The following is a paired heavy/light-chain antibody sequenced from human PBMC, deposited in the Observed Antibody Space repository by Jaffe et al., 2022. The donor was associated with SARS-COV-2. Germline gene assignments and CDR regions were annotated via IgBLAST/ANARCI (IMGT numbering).Heavy chain of an antibody. CDR3: TRALYYGSGYGVDV. D-gene: IGHD3-10*01. V-gene: IGHV4-31*03. CDR1: GGSINSGVYY. CDR2: IDYRGIT. J-gene: IGHJ6*02. Sequence: QVQLQESGPGLVKPSQTLSLTCTVSGGSINSGVYYLTWIRQNPGKGLEWIGYIDYRGITYYNPSLKSRVAIAADTSKNQFSLKLTSVTAADTAVYYCTRALYYGSGYGVDVWGQGTTVTVSS.
Light chain of an antibody. J-gene: IGKJ1*01. CDR3: QHYGSLSWT. CDR2: GTS. V-gene: IGKV3-20*01. Sequence: EIVLTQSPGTLSLSPGERVTLSCRASQSVTGSSLTWYQQKPGQAPRLLIYGTSNRATGIPDRFSGSGSGTDFTLTIGRLEPEDFAVYYCQHYGSLSWTFGQGTKVEIK. CDR1: QSVTGSS.